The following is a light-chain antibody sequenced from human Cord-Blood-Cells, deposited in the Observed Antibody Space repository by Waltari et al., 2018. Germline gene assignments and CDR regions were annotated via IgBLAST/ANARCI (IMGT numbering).Light chain of an antibody. V-gene: IGKV3-15*01. CDR2: GAS. CDR1: QSVSSN. J-gene: IGKJ4*01. Sequence: EIVMTQSPATLSVSPGERATLSCRASQSVSSNLAWYQQKPGQTPRLLIYGASTRATGIPARFSGSGPVTEFTLTISSLQSEDFAVYYCQQYNNWPPLTFGGGTKVEIK. CDR3: QQYNNWPPLT.